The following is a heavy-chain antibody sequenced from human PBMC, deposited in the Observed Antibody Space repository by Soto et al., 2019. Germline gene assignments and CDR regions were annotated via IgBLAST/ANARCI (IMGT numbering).Heavy chain of an antibody. Sequence: QVQLVQSGAEVKKPGSSVKVSCKASGGTFSSYAISWVRQAPGQGLEWMGGSIPISGTANYAQKFQGRVTTTAEESTRTDYMELSSLRSEETAVYYCTRSQGSSTSLEIYYYYYYGMDVWGQGTTVTVSS. J-gene: IGHJ6*02. V-gene: IGHV1-69*01. CDR2: SIPISGTA. D-gene: IGHD2-2*01. CDR1: GGTFSSYA. CDR3: TRSQGSSTSLEIYYYYYYGMDV.